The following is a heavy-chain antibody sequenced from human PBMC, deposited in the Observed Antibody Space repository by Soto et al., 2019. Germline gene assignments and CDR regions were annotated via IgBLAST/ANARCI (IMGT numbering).Heavy chain of an antibody. J-gene: IGHJ6*03. CDR1: GFTFDDYG. D-gene: IGHD3-10*01. V-gene: IGHV3-20*01. Sequence: PGGSLRLSCAASGFTFDDYGMSWVRQAPGKGLEWVSGINWNGGSTGYADSVKGRFTISRDNAKNSLYLQMNSLRAEDTALYHCARVTMVRGVIKSPYYYYYMDVWGKGTTVTVSS. CDR3: ARVTMVRGVIKSPYYYYYMDV. CDR2: INWNGGST.